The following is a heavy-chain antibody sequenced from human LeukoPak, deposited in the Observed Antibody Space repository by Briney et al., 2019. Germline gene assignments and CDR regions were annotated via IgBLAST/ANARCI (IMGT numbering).Heavy chain of an antibody. Sequence: PGGSLRLSCSASGFTFSSYAMHWVRQAPGKGLEYVSAISSNGGSTYYADSVKGRFTISRDNSKNTLYLQMRSLRAEDTAVYYCVKDRNVLLWFGELPGAFDIWGQGTMVTVSS. CDR1: GFTFSSYA. CDR2: ISSNGGST. D-gene: IGHD3-10*01. CDR3: VKDRNVLLWFGELPGAFDI. J-gene: IGHJ3*02. V-gene: IGHV3-64D*06.